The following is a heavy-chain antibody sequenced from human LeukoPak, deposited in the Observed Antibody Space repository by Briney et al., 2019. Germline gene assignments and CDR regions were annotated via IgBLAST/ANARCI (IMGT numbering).Heavy chain of an antibody. Sequence: SVKVSCKASGGTFSSYAISWVRQAPGQGLEWMGRIIPILGIANYAQKFQGRVTITADKSTSTAYMELSSLGSEDTAVYYCARIPTLSYYYYGMDVWGQGTTVTVSS. V-gene: IGHV1-69*04. CDR1: GGTFSSYA. CDR3: ARIPTLSYYYYGMDV. D-gene: IGHD2-15*01. J-gene: IGHJ6*02. CDR2: IIPILGIA.